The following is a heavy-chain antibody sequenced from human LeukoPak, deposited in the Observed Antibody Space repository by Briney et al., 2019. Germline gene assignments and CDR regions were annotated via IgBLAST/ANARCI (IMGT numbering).Heavy chain of an antibody. CDR3: ARDLGQYYDTSDNWFDP. CDR2: INSDGINT. Sequence: GGSLRLSYAASGFTFDKYWMHWVRQAPGKGLVWVSRINSDGINTSYADSVKGRFTISRDNAKNTLNLQMNSLRAEDTAVYYCARDLGQYYDTSDNWFDPWGQGTLVTVSS. J-gene: IGHJ5*02. D-gene: IGHD3-22*01. CDR1: GFTFDKYW. V-gene: IGHV3-74*01.